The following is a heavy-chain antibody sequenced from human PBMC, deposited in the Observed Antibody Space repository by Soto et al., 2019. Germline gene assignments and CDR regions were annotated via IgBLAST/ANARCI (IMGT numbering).Heavy chain of an antibody. CDR3: AKPIYCSGGSCPSTGPY. Sequence: GGSLRLSCAASGFTFSSYAMSWVRQAPGKGLEWVSAISGSGGSTYYADSVKGRFTISRDNSKNTLYLQMNSLRAEDTAVYYCAKPIYCSGGSCPSTGPYWGQGTLVTVSS. J-gene: IGHJ4*02. CDR1: GFTFSSYA. CDR2: ISGSGGST. V-gene: IGHV3-23*01. D-gene: IGHD2-15*01.